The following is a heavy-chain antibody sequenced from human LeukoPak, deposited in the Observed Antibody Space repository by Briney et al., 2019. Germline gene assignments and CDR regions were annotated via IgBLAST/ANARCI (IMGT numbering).Heavy chain of an antibody. CDR2: ISWNSGSI. Sequence: GGCLRLSCADSGFTLDDSAMHWVWHAPGKGLGWVSGISWNSGSIGYADSVKGRFTISRDNAKNSLYLQMNSLRAEDTALYYCAGDYYYYGMDVWGQGTTVTVSS. CDR1: GFTLDDSA. CDR3: AGDYYYYGMDV. J-gene: IGHJ6*02. V-gene: IGHV3-9*01.